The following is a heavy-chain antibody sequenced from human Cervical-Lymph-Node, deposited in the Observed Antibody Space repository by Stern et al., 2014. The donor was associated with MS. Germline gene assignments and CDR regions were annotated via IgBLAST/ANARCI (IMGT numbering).Heavy chain of an antibody. CDR3: ATGPAKIDYYFDY. J-gene: IGHJ4*02. CDR2: FDPEVGET. CDR1: GYTLPELS. Sequence: QVQLVESGAEVKKPGASVKASCKVSGYTLPELSMHWVRQAPGKGIAWMGCFDPEVGETTYAQKFQVRVTMTEDTSTDTAYMELSSLRSEDTAVYYCATGPAKIDYYFDYWGQGTLVTGSS. D-gene: IGHD4/OR15-4a*01. V-gene: IGHV1-24*01.